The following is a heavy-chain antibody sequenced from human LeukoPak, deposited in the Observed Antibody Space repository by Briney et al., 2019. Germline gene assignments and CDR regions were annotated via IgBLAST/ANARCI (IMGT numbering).Heavy chain of an antibody. CDR1: GYTFTGYY. Sequence: AASVKVSCKASGYTFTGYYMHWVRQAPGQGLEWMGWINPKSGDTNYAQKFQGRVTMTRDTSMSRAYMELSRLRYDDTAVYYCVRGGALYYDFWDWGQGTLVTVSS. V-gene: IGHV1-2*02. D-gene: IGHD3-3*01. CDR3: VRGGALYYDFWD. J-gene: IGHJ4*02. CDR2: INPKSGDT.